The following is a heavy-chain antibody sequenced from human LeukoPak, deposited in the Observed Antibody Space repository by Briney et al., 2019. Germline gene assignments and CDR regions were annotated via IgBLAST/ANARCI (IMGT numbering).Heavy chain of an antibody. CDR3: ARVQWLAPQYYFDY. CDR1: GYTFTTYD. CDR2: MNPNSGNT. V-gene: IGHV1-8*01. Sequence: ASVKVCCKASGYTFTTYDINWVRQATGQGVEWRGWMNPNSGNTGYAQKFQGRVTMTRNTSISTAYMELSSLRSEDTAVYYCARVQWLAPQYYFDYWGQGTLVTVSS. D-gene: IGHD6-19*01. J-gene: IGHJ4*02.